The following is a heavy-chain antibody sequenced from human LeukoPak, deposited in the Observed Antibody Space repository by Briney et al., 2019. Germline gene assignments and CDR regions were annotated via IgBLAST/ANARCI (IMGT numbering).Heavy chain of an antibody. J-gene: IGHJ4*02. V-gene: IGHV3-23*01. CDR2: LSGSGSST. D-gene: IGHD3-10*01. CDR1: GFTFSTYG. CDR3: SKRESASGTDYKSFEY. Sequence: GGSLRLSCAASGFTFSTYGMHWVRQAPGKGLEWVSSLSGSGSSTYYADSVKGRFTISRDNSKNTLYLQMNSLRAEDTAVYYCSKRESASGTDYKSFEYWGQGTLVTVSS.